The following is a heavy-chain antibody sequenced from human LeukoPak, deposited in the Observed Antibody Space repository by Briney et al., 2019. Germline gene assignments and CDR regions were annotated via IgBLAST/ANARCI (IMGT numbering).Heavy chain of an antibody. CDR2: IYHSGST. J-gene: IGHJ1*01. CDR1: GGSISDYY. Sequence: SETLSLTCTVSGGSISDYYWSWIRQPPGKGLEWIAYIYHSGSTNYNPSLKSRVTISVDTSKNQFSLKLSSVTAADTAVYYCARRRWTEYFHHWGQGTLVTVSS. V-gene: IGHV4-59*01. CDR3: ARRRWTEYFHH. D-gene: IGHD3-3*01.